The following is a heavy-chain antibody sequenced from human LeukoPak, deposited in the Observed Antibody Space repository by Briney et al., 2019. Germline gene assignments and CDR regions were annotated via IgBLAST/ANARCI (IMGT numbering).Heavy chain of an antibody. D-gene: IGHD6-13*01. CDR3: SRGGIAAAGTFY. Sequence: GGSLRLSCAASGFTFSSYVMNWVRQAPGKGLEWVSVISGGGGSTSYADSVKGRFTISGDNAKNTLYLQMNSLRAEDTAVYYCSRGGIAAAGTFYWGQGTLVTVSS. V-gene: IGHV3-23*01. J-gene: IGHJ4*02. CDR1: GFTFSSYV. CDR2: ISGGGGST.